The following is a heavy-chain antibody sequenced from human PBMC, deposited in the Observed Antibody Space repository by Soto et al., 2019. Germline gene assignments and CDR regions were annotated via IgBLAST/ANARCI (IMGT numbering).Heavy chain of an antibody. D-gene: IGHD2-15*01. CDR2: LSGSGGST. CDR3: ATNVGYCSGAGCNPGAFDI. Sequence: GGSLRLSCAASGFTFSSYAMSWVRQAPGKGLEWVSTLSGSGGSTYNADSVKGRFTISRDNSKNTLYLQMNSLRAEDTAVYYCATNVGYCSGAGCNPGAFDIWGQGTMVTVSS. V-gene: IGHV3-23*01. J-gene: IGHJ3*02. CDR1: GFTFSSYA.